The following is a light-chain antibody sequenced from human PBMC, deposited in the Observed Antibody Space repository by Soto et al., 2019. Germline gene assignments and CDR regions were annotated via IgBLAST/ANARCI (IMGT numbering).Light chain of an antibody. CDR3: QSFDGSLNGVV. Sequence: QSVLTQPPSVSGAPGQRVTISCTGSSSNIGKGYDVHWYQQLPGTAPKLLIYGNINRPSGVPDRFSGSKSGTSASLAITGLQAEDDADYFCQSFDGSLNGVVFGGGTKVTVL. CDR2: GNI. CDR1: SSNIGKGYD. J-gene: IGLJ2*01. V-gene: IGLV1-40*01.